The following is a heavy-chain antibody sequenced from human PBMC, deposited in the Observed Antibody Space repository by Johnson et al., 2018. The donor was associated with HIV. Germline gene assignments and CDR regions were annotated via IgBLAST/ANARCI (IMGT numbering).Heavy chain of an antibody. CDR2: ISYDGSNK. CDR3: ARDTDIVVVPARGDAFDI. J-gene: IGHJ3*02. V-gene: IGHV3-30*04. Sequence: VLLVESGGGVVQPGRSLRLSCAASGFTFSSYAMHWVRQAPGKGLEWVAVISYDGSNKYYADSVKGRFTISRDNSKNTLYLQMNSLRAEDTAVYYCARDTDIVVVPARGDAFDIWGQGTMVTVSS. D-gene: IGHD2-2*01. CDR1: GFTFSSYA.